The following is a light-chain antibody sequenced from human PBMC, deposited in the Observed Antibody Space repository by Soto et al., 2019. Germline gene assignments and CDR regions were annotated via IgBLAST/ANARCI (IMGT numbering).Light chain of an antibody. CDR1: QSLLHSDGYNY. Sequence: IVMTQSPLSLPVTPGEPASMSCRSSQSLLHSDGYNYLDWYLQKPGQSPQLLIYLGSNRASGVPDRFNGSGSGTDFTLKISRVEAEDVGIYYCMQTLQTPWTFGQGTKVDIK. J-gene: IGKJ1*01. CDR3: MQTLQTPWT. CDR2: LGS. V-gene: IGKV2-28*01.